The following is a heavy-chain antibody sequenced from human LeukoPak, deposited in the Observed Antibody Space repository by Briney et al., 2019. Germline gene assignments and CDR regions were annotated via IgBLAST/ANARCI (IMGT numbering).Heavy chain of an antibody. CDR2: ISYDGSDK. CDR1: GFTFSSYA. D-gene: IGHD3-3*01. CDR3: ARDSDGVTPNFDY. J-gene: IGHJ4*02. Sequence: PGGSLRLSCAASGFTFSSYAMHWVRQAPGKGLEWVAVISYDGSDKYYADSVKGRFTISRDNSKNTLYLQMNSLRAEDTAVYYCARDSDGVTPNFDYWGQGTLVTVSS. V-gene: IGHV3-30-3*01.